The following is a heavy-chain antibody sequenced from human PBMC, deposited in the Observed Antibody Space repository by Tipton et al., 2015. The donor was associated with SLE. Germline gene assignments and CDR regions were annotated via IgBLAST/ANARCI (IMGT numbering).Heavy chain of an antibody. V-gene: IGHV4-61*02. CDR1: GGSFSSGSYY. CDR3: ARYRAAGYFDY. D-gene: IGHD6-13*01. CDR2: IYTSGST. J-gene: IGHJ4*02. Sequence: TLSLTCTVSGGSFSSGSYYWSWIRQPAGKGLEWIGRIYTSGSTNYNPSLKSRVTISVDTSKNQFSLKLSSVTAADTAVYYCARYRAAGYFDYWGQGTLVTVSS.